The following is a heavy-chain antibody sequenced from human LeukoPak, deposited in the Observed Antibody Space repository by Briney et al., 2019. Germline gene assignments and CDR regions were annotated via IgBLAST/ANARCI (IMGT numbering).Heavy chain of an antibody. J-gene: IGHJ4*02. CDR1: GFTFSNAW. CDR2: MSSCGSNI. V-gene: IGHV3-11*01. D-gene: IGHD7-27*01. Sequence: GGSLTLSCAASGFTFSNAWMSWVRQAPGKALEGVSYMSSCGSNIFYAHSVEGRFTIYRENDEHSLSLHVHSVRAEDTAVYYSAKDTKLAGDSGGWGQGTLVTVSS. CDR3: AKDTKLAGDSGG.